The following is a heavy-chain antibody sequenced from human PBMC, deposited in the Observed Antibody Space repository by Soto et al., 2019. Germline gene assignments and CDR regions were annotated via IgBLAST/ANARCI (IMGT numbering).Heavy chain of an antibody. D-gene: IGHD1-26*01. CDR3: ARGDPTYFDY. Sequence: EVQLVESGGGLVQPGGSLRLSCAASGFTFSTYWMHWVRQAPGEGLVWLSRITAAGTSTSSADSVKGRFTISRDNAKNTLYLQMISLRAEDTAMYYCARGDPTYFDYWGQGILVTVSS. J-gene: IGHJ4*02. CDR2: ITAAGTST. V-gene: IGHV3-74*01. CDR1: GFTFSTYW.